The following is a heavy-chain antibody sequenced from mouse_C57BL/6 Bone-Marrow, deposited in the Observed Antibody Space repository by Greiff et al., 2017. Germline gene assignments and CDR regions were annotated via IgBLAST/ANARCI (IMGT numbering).Heavy chain of an antibody. Sequence: EVQLQQSGAELVKPGASVKLSCTASGFNIKDYYMHWVKQRTEQGLEWIGRIDPEDGETKYAPKFPGKATITADTSSNTAYLPLSSLTSEDTSVYYCASVVIDYWGQGTTLTVSS. CDR2: IDPEDGET. CDR3: ASVVIDY. J-gene: IGHJ2*01. CDR1: GFNIKDYY. V-gene: IGHV14-2*01. D-gene: IGHD1-1*01.